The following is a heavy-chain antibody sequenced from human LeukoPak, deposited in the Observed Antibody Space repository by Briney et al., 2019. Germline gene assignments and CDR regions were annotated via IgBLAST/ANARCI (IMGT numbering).Heavy chain of an antibody. CDR3: ARGNDYGGNTYYYYMDV. CDR2: TYYRSKWYN. CDR1: GDSVSSNSAA. Sequence: SQTLSLTCAISGDSVSSNSAAWNWIRQSPSRGLEWLGRTYYRSKWYNDYAVSVKSRITINPDTSKNQFSLQLNSVTPEDTAVYYCARGNDYGGNTYYYYMDVWGKGTTVTVSS. D-gene: IGHD4-23*01. J-gene: IGHJ6*03. V-gene: IGHV6-1*01.